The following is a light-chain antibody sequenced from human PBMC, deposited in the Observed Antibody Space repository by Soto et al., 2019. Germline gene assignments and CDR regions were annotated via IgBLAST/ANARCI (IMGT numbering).Light chain of an antibody. V-gene: IGKV1-5*03. CDR3: QHSNSYSEA. CDR2: KAS. CDR1: QDISTL. Sequence: DIQMTQYPSSVSALIGDTVTITGRASQDISTLLALYQQKPGKAPKLMIYKASTLKSGVPSRFSGSGSGTEFTLTISSLQPDDFATYYCQHSNSYSEAFGQGTKLDLK. J-gene: IGKJ1*01.